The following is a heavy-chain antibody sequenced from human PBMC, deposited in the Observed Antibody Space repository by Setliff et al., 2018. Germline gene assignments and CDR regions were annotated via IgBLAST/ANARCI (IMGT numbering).Heavy chain of an antibody. V-gene: IGHV4-61*02. CDR2: IYPSGST. D-gene: IGHD1-26*01. J-gene: IGHJ3*02. Sequence: KPSETLSLTCTVSGGSISSGSYYWSWIRQPAGEGLEWIGRIYPSGSTNYNPSLKSRVTMSVDTSKNQFSLKLSSVTAADTAVYYCARKGISALSGAFDMWGQGTMVTVSS. CDR3: ARKGISALSGAFDM. CDR1: GGSISSGSYY.